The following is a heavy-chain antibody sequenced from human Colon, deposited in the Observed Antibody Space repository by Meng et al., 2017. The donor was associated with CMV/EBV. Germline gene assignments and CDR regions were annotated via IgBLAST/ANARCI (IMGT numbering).Heavy chain of an antibody. CDR3: ARDIDSAEGY. Sequence: VQLVRLWAEVREPGSSVKVSCKASGGTFSSYAISWVRQAPGQGLEWMGGIIPIFGTANYAQKFQGRVTITADESTSTAYMELSSLRSEDTAVYYCARDIDSAEGYWGQGTLVTVSS. D-gene: IGHD1-26*01. CDR2: IIPIFGTA. CDR1: GGTFSSYA. J-gene: IGHJ4*02. V-gene: IGHV1-69*12.